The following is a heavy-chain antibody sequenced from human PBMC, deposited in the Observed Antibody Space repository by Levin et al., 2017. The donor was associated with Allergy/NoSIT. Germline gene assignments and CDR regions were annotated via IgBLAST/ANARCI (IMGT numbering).Heavy chain of an antibody. D-gene: IGHD5-24*01. Sequence: PGGSLRLSCTVSGGSISSYYWSWIRQPPGKGLEWIGYIYYSGSTNYNPSLKSRVTISVDTSKNQFSLKLSSVTAADTAVYYCARLLSGRGGWLQFVDYWGQGTLVTVSS. CDR3: ARLLSGRGGWLQFVDY. CDR2: IYYSGST. J-gene: IGHJ4*02. V-gene: IGHV4-59*08. CDR1: GGSISSYY.